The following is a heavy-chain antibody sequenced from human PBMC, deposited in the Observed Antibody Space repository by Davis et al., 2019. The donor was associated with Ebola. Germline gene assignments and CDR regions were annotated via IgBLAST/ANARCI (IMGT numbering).Heavy chain of an antibody. D-gene: IGHD4-17*01. J-gene: IGHJ4*02. CDR3: AKGSGYGDYVLDY. CDR2: IWYDGSNK. V-gene: IGHV3-30*02. CDR1: GFTFSSYG. Sequence: GESLKISCAASGFTFSSYGIHWVRQAPGKGLEWVAVIWYDGSNKYYADSVKGRFTISRDNSKNTLYLQMNSLRAEDTAVYYCAKGSGYGDYVLDYWGQGTLVTVSS.